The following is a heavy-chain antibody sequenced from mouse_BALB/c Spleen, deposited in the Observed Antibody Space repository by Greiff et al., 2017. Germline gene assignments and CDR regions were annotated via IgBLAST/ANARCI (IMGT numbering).Heavy chain of an antibody. CDR1: GFNIKDYY. J-gene: IGHJ4*01. Sequence: EVQLQQSGAELVRSGASVKLSCTASGFNIKDYYMHRVKQRPEQGLEWIGWIDPENGDTEYAPKFQGKATMTADTSSNTAYLQLSSLTSEDTAVYYCTACGGLQGAMDYWGQGTSVTVSS. CDR2: IDPENGDT. CDR3: TACGGLQGAMDY. V-gene: IGHV14-4*02. D-gene: IGHD2-4*01.